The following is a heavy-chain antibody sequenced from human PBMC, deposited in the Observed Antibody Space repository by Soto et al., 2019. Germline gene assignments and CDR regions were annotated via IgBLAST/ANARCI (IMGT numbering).Heavy chain of an antibody. CDR1: GYTFTGYY. Sequence: QVQLVQSGAEVKKPGASVKVSCKASGYTFTGYYMHWVRQAPGQGLEWMGWINPNSGGTNYAQKFQGWVTMTRDTSISTAYMELSRLRSDDTAVYYCARDTIAVAGTGKPERYYYYGMDVWGQGTTVTVSS. J-gene: IGHJ6*02. D-gene: IGHD6-19*01. CDR3: ARDTIAVAGTGKPERYYYYGMDV. CDR2: INPNSGGT. V-gene: IGHV1-2*04.